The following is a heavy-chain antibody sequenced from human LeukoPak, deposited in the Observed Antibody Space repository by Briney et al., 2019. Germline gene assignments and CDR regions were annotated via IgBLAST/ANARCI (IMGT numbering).Heavy chain of an antibody. CDR1: GGTFSSYA. J-gene: IGHJ3*02. D-gene: IGHD4-17*01. Sequence: SVKVSCKASGGTFSSYAISWVRQAPGQGLEWMGGIISNFGTANYAQKFQGRVTITADESTSTAYRELSSLRSEDTAVYYCARDDYGDYADAFDIWGQGTMVTVSS. V-gene: IGHV1-69*01. CDR2: IISNFGTA. CDR3: ARDDYGDYADAFDI.